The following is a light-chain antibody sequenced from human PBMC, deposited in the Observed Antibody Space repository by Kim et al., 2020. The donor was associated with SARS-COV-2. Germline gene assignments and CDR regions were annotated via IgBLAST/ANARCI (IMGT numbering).Light chain of an antibody. Sequence: EIVLTQSPATLSLSPGERATLSCRASQSVSSYLAWYQQKPGQAPRLLIYDASSRATGIPARFSGSGSGTDFTLTISSLEPEDFAVYYCQRRRDWPITFGQGTRLEIK. V-gene: IGKV3-11*01. J-gene: IGKJ5*01. CDR2: DAS. CDR1: QSVSSY. CDR3: QRRRDWPIT.